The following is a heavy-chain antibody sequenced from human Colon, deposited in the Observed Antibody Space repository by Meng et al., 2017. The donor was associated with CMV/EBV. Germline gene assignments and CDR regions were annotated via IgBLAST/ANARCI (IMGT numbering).Heavy chain of an antibody. J-gene: IGHJ6*02. Sequence: SETLSLTCAVYGGSFSGSYWSWIRQPPGKGLEWLGDINHSGSTNYKSSLKSRLTISVDTSKNQFSLRLNSVTAADTAVYYCAIVPTVVTVPVRYYYYSLDVWGQGTPVTVSS. CDR3: AIVPTVVTVPVRYYYYSLDV. CDR1: GGSFSGSY. CDR2: INHSGST. D-gene: IGHD2-2*01. V-gene: IGHV4-34*01.